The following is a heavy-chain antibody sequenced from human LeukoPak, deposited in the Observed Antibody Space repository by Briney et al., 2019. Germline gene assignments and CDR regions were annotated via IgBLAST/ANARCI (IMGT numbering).Heavy chain of an antibody. CDR3: ARQTYYDFWSGYPDRDYYYYYMDV. D-gene: IGHD3-3*01. CDR1: GFTFTTYS. CDR2: ITSSSTSM. Sequence: GGSLRLSCAASGFTFTTYSMNWVRQAPGKGLEWVSSITSSSTSMYYADSVKGRFTISRDNAKNSLYLQMISLRAEDTAVYYCARQTYYDFWSGYPDRDYYYYYMDVWGKGTTVTVSS. V-gene: IGHV3-21*01. J-gene: IGHJ6*03.